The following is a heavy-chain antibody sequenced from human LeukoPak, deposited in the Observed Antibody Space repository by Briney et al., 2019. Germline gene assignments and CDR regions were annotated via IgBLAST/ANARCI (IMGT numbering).Heavy chain of an antibody. V-gene: IGHV4-4*09. Sequence: KASETLSLTCTVSGGSISSYYWSWIRQPPGKGLEWIGYIYTSGSINYNPSLKSRVAISVDTSKNQFSLKLSSVAAADTAVYYCARLTYYNRRLDPWGQGTLVTVSS. D-gene: IGHD3-10*01. CDR1: GGSISSYY. CDR3: ARLTYYNRRLDP. CDR2: IYTSGSI. J-gene: IGHJ5*02.